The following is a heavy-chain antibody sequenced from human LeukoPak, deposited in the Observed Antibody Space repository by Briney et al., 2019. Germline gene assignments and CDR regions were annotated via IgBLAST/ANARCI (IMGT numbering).Heavy chain of an antibody. CDR2: IKSKTYDGTP. J-gene: IGHJ6*03. CDR1: GFTFSNTW. V-gene: IGHV3-15*01. CDR3: ARGRDGYGYYYYYYMDG. Sequence: GGSLTLSCAASGFTFSNTWMIWLRQAPGKGLEWVVLIKSKTYDGTPDYAARVKGRFTNSRDKAKKSLYLQINSLRPEDTAAYYCARGRDGYGYYYYYYMDGWGKGTTVTISS. D-gene: IGHD5-24*01.